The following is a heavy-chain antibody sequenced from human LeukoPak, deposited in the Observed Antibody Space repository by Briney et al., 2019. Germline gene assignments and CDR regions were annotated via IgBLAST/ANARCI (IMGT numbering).Heavy chain of an antibody. V-gene: IGHV3-23*01. Sequence: GGSLRLSCAASGFTFSSYTMSWVRQAPGKGLEWVSAISGSGGSTYYADSVKGRFTISRDNSKNTLYLQMNSLRAEDTAVYYCAKWTFEYSSSSDYWGQGTLVTVSS. D-gene: IGHD6-6*01. CDR3: AKWTFEYSSSSDY. J-gene: IGHJ4*02. CDR1: GFTFSSYT. CDR2: ISGSGGST.